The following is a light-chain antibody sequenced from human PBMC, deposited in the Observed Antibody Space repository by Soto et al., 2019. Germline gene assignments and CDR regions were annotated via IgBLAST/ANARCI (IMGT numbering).Light chain of an antibody. CDR2: GAS. CDR3: QQYGSSPRT. J-gene: IGKJ2*01. V-gene: IGKV3-20*01. Sequence: EMVLTQSPGTLSLPPGERATLSCRASQSVRTNYLAWYQQKPGQAPRLLIYGASSRATGIPDRFSGSGSGTDFTLTISRLEPEDFAVYYCQQYGSSPRTVGQGTKLEIK. CDR1: QSVRTNY.